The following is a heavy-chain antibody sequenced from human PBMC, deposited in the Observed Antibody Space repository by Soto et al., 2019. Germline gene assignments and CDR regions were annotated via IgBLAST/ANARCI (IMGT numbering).Heavy chain of an antibody. D-gene: IGHD6-6*01. V-gene: IGHV3-23*01. J-gene: IGHJ4*02. CDR2: ISGSGGST. CDR1: GFTFSSYA. Sequence: GGSLRLSCAASGFTFSSYAMSWVSQAPGKGLEWVSAISGSGGSTYYADSVKGRFTISRDNSKNTLYLQMNSLRAEDTAVYYCAKGYSSSSGPSDYWGQGTLVTVSS. CDR3: AKGYSSSSGPSDY.